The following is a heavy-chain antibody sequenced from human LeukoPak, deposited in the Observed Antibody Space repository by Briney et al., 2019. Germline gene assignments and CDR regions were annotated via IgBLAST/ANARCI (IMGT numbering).Heavy chain of an antibody. V-gene: IGHV3-30*03. D-gene: IGHD6-13*01. CDR3: ARGPIAAAGNNRFDP. J-gene: IGHJ5*02. CDR1: GFTFSNYG. CDR2: ISYDGSNK. Sequence: GGSLRLSCAASGFTFSNYGLHWVRQAPGKGLEWVAVISYDGSNKYYADSVKGRFTISRDNSKNTLYLQMNSLRAEDTAVYYCARGPIAAAGNNRFDPWGQGTLVTVSS.